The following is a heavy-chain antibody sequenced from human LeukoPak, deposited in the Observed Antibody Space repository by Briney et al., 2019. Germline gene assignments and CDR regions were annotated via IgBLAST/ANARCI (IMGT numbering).Heavy chain of an antibody. V-gene: IGHV1-8*01. CDR2: MYPNSRNT. Sequence: ASVKVSCKASGYTFTSYDMNWVRQAGGQGGDLIGLMYPNSRNTGYAQHFPRRVTMPRNTSISTAYMELSSLRSEDTAVYYCARLSYGYDYWGQGTLVTVSS. CDR3: ARLSYGYDY. D-gene: IGHD5-18*01. CDR1: GYTFTSYD. J-gene: IGHJ4*02.